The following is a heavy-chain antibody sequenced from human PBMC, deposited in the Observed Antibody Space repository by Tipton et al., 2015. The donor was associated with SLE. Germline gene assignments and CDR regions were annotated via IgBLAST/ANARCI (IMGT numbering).Heavy chain of an antibody. J-gene: IGHJ1*01. CDR2: TYYRSMWFN. Sequence: GLVKPSQTLSLTCAISGDSVSRNSVTWNWIRQSPSRGLEWLGRTYYRSMWFNDYAVSVKSRITINADTSENQFSLQLNSVTPEDPAVYYCARDHSWSFQDGGQGTLVGVSS. D-gene: IGHD1-26*01. CDR3: ARDHSWSFQD. CDR1: GDSVSRNSVT. V-gene: IGHV6-1*01.